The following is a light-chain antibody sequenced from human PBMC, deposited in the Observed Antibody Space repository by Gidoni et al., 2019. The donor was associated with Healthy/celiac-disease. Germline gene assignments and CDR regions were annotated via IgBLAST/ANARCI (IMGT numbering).Light chain of an antibody. CDR1: QSVLYSSNNKNY. CDR3: QQSRT. Sequence: DIVMTQSPDSLAVSLGERATINCKSSQSVLYSSNNKNYLAWYQQKPGQPPKLLIYWASTRESGVPDRFSGSGSGTDFTLTISSLQAEDVAVYYCQQSRTFGQXTKVEIK. CDR2: WAS. V-gene: IGKV4-1*01. J-gene: IGKJ1*01.